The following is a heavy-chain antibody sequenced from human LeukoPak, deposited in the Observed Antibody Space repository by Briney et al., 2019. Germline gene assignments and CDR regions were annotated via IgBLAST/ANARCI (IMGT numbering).Heavy chain of an antibody. CDR3: ASTGNYYDSSGVDY. CDR1: GGSISSSSYY. V-gene: IGHV4-39*07. CDR2: IYYSGST. J-gene: IGHJ4*02. Sequence: PSETLSLTCTVSGGSISSSSYYWGWIRQPPGKGLEWIGSIYYSGSTYYNPSLKSRVTISVDTSKNQFSLKLSSVTAADTAVYYCASTGNYYDSSGVDYWGQGTLVTVSS. D-gene: IGHD3-22*01.